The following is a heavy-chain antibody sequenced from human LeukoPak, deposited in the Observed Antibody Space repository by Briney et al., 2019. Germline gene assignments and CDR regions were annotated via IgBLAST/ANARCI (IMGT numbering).Heavy chain of an antibody. CDR3: ARLLGMVTTYDI. CDR2: IKQDGSEK. Sequence: PGGSLRLSCAGSGFTFSSHWMSWVRQAPGKGLQWVASIKQDGSEKHYVDSVRGRFTISRDNAENSLYLQMNSLSAEDTAVYYCARLLGMVTTYDIWGQGTMVTVSS. V-gene: IGHV3-7*04. D-gene: IGHD5-24*01. CDR1: GFTFSSHW. J-gene: IGHJ3*02.